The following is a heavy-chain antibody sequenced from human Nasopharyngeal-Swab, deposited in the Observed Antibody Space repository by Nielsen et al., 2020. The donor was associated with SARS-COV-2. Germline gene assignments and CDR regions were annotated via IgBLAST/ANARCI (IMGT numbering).Heavy chain of an antibody. CDR2: IWYDGSNK. D-gene: IGHD2-15*01. J-gene: IGHJ4*02. CDR1: GFTFSSHG. Sequence: GGSLRLSCAASGFTFSSHGMHWVRQAPGQGLEWVAVIWYDGSNKYYADSVKGRFTISRDNSKNTLYLQMNSLRAEDTAVYYCARDRFGGCSGGSCYYSSPDYWGQGTLVTVSS. V-gene: IGHV3-33*01. CDR3: ARDRFGGCSGGSCYYSSPDY.